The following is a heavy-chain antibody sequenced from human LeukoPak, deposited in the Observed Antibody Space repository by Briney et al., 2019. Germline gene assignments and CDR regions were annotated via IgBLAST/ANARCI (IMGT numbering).Heavy chain of an antibody. CDR2: IKSKTDGGTT. D-gene: IGHD4-17*01. CDR3: TTDIHKIGDWFDP. CDR1: EFTFSSYS. V-gene: IGHV3-15*07. J-gene: IGHJ5*02. Sequence: GGSLRLSCAASEFTFSSYSMNWVRQAPGKGLEWVGRIKSKTDGGTTDYAAPVKGRFTISRDDSKNTLYLQMNSLKTEDTAVYYCTTDIHKIGDWFDPWGQGTLVTVSS.